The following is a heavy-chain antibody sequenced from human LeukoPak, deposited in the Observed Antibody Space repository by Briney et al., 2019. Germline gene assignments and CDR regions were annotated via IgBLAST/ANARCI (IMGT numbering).Heavy chain of an antibody. CDR1: AGSISNYF. J-gene: IGHJ4*02. CDR2: IYTSGTT. CDR3: ARENGSGSRGLDF. D-gene: IGHD3-10*01. V-gene: IGHV4-4*07. Sequence: SETPSLTCTVSAGSISNYFWSWIRQPAGKGLEWIGRIYTSGTTNYSPSLKSRVTMSVDTSTNQSSLKLTSVTAADTAVYYCARENGSGSRGLDFWGQGTLVTVSS.